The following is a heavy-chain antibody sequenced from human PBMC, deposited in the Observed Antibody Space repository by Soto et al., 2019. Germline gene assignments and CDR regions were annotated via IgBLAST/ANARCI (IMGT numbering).Heavy chain of an antibody. CDR3: ARDNRQWLVPYFNY. J-gene: IGHJ4*02. V-gene: IGHV1-69*12. D-gene: IGHD6-19*01. CDR1: GGTFISYA. CDR2: IIPIFGTA. Sequence: QVQLVQSGAEVKKPGSSVKVSCTASGGTFISYAISWVRQALGQGLEWMGGIIPIFGTANYAQKFQGRVTITADETTSTAYMELSSLRSEDTAVYYCARDNRQWLVPYFNYWGQGTLVTVSS.